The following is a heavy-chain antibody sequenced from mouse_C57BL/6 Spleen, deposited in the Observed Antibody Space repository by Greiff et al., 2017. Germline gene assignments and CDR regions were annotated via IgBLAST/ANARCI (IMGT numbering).Heavy chain of an antibody. Sequence: VQGVESGPGLVQPSQSLSITCTVSGFSLTSYGVHWVRQSPGKGLEWLGVIWSGGSTDYNADFISRLSISKDNSKCQVFFKMNSLQADVTALYCCDSRRDYAMAFWGQGTSVTVSS. J-gene: IGHJ4*01. CDR3: DSRRDYAMAF. V-gene: IGHV2-2*01. CDR2: IWSGGST. CDR1: GFSLTSYG.